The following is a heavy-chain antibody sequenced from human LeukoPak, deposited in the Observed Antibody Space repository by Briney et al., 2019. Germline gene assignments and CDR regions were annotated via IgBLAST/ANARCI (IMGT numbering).Heavy chain of an antibody. CDR3: CYEVDY. CDR1: GFTVSSNE. D-gene: IGHD2-2*01. J-gene: IGHJ4*02. Sequence: GGSLRLSCAASGFTVSSNEMSWARQAPGKGLEWVSSISGGSTYYADSRKGRFTISRDNSKNTLHLQMNSLRAEDTLPDTSCYEVDYWGQGTLVTVSS. V-gene: IGHV3-38-3*01. CDR2: ISGGST.